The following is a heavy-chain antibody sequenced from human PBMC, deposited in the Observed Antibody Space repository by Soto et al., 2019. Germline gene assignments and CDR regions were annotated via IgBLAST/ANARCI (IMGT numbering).Heavy chain of an antibody. D-gene: IGHD3-9*01. CDR1: GFTFSSYS. V-gene: IGHV3-48*04. Sequence: EVQLVESGGGSVQPGGSLRLSGVASGFTFSSYSMVWVRRAPGKGLEWVSYIFASSTTIYYADSVKGRFTVSRDNTQNSLFLLMNSLRAEDTAVYYCARDKDWAFDYWGQGTLVTVSS. J-gene: IGHJ4*02. CDR3: ARDKDWAFDY. CDR2: IFASSTTI.